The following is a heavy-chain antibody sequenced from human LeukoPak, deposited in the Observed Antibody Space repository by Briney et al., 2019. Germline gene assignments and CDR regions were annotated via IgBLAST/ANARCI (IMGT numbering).Heavy chain of an antibody. V-gene: IGHV3-23*01. Sequence: GGSLRLSCAASGFTFNNYAMSWVRHAPGKGLEWVAAISRNGDSTYYADSVKGRFTISRDNSKNTLYLQMNSLRAEDTAVYYCAKVPSGSYYYWFDPWGQGTLVTVSS. D-gene: IGHD1-26*01. CDR2: ISRNGDST. J-gene: IGHJ5*02. CDR1: GFTFNNYA. CDR3: AKVPSGSYYYWFDP.